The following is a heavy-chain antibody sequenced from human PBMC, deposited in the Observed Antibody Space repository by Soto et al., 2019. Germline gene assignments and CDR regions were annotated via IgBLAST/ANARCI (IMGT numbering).Heavy chain of an antibody. J-gene: IGHJ4*02. CDR3: AKDVGGGDYGASVFDY. Sequence: EVQLVESGGGLVQPGRSLRLSCAASGFTXDDYAMHWVRQAPGKGLEGVSGISWNRGGIGYADSVKGRFAISRDNAKNSMYLQMNSLRAEDTALYYCAKDVGGGDYGASVFDYWGQGPLVTVSS. V-gene: IGHV3-9*01. CDR1: GFTXDDYA. CDR2: ISWNRGGI. D-gene: IGHD4-17*01.